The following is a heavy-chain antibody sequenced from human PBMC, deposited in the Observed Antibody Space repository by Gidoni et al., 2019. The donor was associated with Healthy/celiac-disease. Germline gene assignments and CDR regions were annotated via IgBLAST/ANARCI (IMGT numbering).Heavy chain of an antibody. Sequence: QVQLVESGGGVVQPGRSLRLSCAASGFPFSRYGMPWVRQAPGKGLEWVAVISYDGSNKYYADSVKGRFTISRDNSKNTLYLQMNSLRAEDTAVYYCAKDLIFYSVGGAMDYWGQGTLVTVSS. D-gene: IGHD1-26*01. V-gene: IGHV3-30*18. CDR2: ISYDGSNK. CDR1: GFPFSRYG. CDR3: AKDLIFYSVGGAMDY. J-gene: IGHJ4*02.